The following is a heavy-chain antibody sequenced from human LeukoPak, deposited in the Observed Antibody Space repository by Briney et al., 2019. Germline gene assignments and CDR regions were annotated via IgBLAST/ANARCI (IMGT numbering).Heavy chain of an antibody. CDR2: MNPNNSDI. V-gene: IGHV1-8*01. CDR1: GYTFTSYH. D-gene: IGHD5-12*01. Sequence: GASVKVSCKASGYTFTSYHINWVRQATGQGLEWVGWMNPNNSDIGYAQKFQGRVTMTRNTSIGTAYMELRSLRSDDTAVYYCARQGYSGYDPLDYWGQGTLVTVSS. J-gene: IGHJ4*02. CDR3: ARQGYSGYDPLDY.